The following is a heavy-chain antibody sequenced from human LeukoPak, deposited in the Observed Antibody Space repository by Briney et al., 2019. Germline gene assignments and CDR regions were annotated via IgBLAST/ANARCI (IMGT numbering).Heavy chain of an antibody. V-gene: IGHV3-23*01. D-gene: IGHD2-2*01. Sequence: GGSLRLSCAASGFTFSNFAMMWVRQAPGTGLQWVSTITGYGATFYADSVRGRFTIFRDTSMNTLFLQMNSLGAEDTAVYYCAKCREYQLPRTFDYWGQGTLVTVSS. CDR1: GFTFSNFA. CDR2: ITGYGAT. CDR3: AKCREYQLPRTFDY. J-gene: IGHJ4*02.